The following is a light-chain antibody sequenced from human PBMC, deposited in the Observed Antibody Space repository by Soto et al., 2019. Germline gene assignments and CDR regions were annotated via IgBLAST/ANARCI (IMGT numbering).Light chain of an antibody. Sequence: DIQMTQSPSALSASVGDRVIITCRASQYISNWVAWYQQKPGKAPKLLIYDASTLESGVPSRFTGSSSGTEFTLTISSLQPDDFATYYCQQYTSFSGTFGGGTKVEIK. CDR2: DAS. V-gene: IGKV1-5*01. J-gene: IGKJ4*01. CDR1: QYISNW. CDR3: QQYTSFSGT.